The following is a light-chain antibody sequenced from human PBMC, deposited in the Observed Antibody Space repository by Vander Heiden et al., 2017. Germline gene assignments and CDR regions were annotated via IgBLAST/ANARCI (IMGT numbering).Light chain of an antibody. V-gene: IGKV1-5*03. CDR2: KAS. CDR1: QNVSRW. CDR3: QQYNTYPSIT. J-gene: IGKJ5*01. Sequence: DIERTQSPSTLSASVGDRVTIICRASQNVSRWLSWFQQKPGKAPKVLIYKASTLKREVPSRFSGSGSGTEFTLTISSLQPDDFATYYCQQYNTYPSITFGQGTRLDIK.